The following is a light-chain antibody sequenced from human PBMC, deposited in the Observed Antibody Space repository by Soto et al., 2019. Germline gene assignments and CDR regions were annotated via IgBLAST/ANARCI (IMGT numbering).Light chain of an antibody. CDR3: QSYNDWPFA. V-gene: IGKV3-15*01. Sequence: EIVLTQSPATLSVSPGERVTLSCRASETLISFLAWYQQKPGQAPRLLIYGASTRATGVPARFSGSGSATDFTLTISSLQSEDFAVYSCQSYNDWPFAVGQVTKLEI. CDR2: GAS. J-gene: IGKJ2*01. CDR1: ETLISF.